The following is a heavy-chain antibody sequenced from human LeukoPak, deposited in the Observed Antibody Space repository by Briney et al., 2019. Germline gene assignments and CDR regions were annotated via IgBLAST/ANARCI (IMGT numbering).Heavy chain of an antibody. D-gene: IGHD3-22*01. CDR2: ISAYNGNK. CDR1: GYTFSRYG. V-gene: IGHV1-18*01. Sequence: ASVKVSCKASGYTFSRYGISWVRQAPGQGLEWMGWISAYNGNKNNAQKLQGRVSMTTDTSTSTAYMELRSLRSDDTAVYYCARDGHRRYYYDSSGYYRGDYWGQGTLVTVSS. CDR3: ARDGHRRYYYDSSGYYRGDY. J-gene: IGHJ4*02.